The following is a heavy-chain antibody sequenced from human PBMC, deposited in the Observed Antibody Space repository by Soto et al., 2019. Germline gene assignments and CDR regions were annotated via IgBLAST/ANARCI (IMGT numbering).Heavy chain of an antibody. D-gene: IGHD3-16*02. CDR1: GDSVKSENFY. Sequence: PSETLSLTCTVSGDSVKSENFYWNWIRQAPGMGPEWIGYIYDNGGTNYNPSLKSRATRLLDTSTNQFSLTLTSVTAADTAVYYCARDGGQGRGVIGHYWGRGILVTVSS. J-gene: IGHJ4*02. V-gene: IGHV4-61*01. CDR3: ARDGGQGRGVIGHY. CDR2: IYDNGGT.